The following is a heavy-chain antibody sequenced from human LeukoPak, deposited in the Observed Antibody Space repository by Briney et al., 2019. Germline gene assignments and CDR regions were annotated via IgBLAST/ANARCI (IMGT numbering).Heavy chain of an antibody. Sequence: GGSLRLSCAASGFTFSSYSMNWVRQAPGKGLEWVSSISRSTRNIYYADSVKGRFTISRDNAKNSLYLQMNSLRAEDTAVYYCARDQREYYYGSGDYWGQGTLITVSS. CDR3: ARDQREYYYGSGDY. CDR2: ISRSTRNI. J-gene: IGHJ4*02. V-gene: IGHV3-21*01. CDR1: GFTFSSYS. D-gene: IGHD3-10*01.